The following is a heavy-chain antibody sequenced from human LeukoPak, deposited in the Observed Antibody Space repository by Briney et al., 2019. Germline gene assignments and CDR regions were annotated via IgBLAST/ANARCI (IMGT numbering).Heavy chain of an antibody. Sequence: SETLSLTCAVYGGSFSGYYWSWIRQPPGKGLEWIGEINHSGSTNYNPSLKSRVTISVDTSKNQFSLNLSSVTAADTAVYYCARGDTAMVPGYWGQGTLVTVSS. CDR3: ARGDTAMVPGY. CDR1: GGSFSGYY. J-gene: IGHJ4*02. V-gene: IGHV4-34*01. D-gene: IGHD5-18*01. CDR2: INHSGST.